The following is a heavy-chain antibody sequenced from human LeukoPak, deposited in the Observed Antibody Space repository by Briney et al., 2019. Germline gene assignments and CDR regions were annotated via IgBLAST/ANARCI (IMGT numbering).Heavy chain of an antibody. V-gene: IGHV4-59*04. D-gene: IGHD1-26*01. CDR2: VYHSGST. Sequence: SETLSLTCTVSGGSISSYYWSWIRQPPGGGLEWIGSVYHSGSTYYNPSLKSRVTISVDTSKNQFSLKLKSVTAADTAVYFCAKTESSGIVGATTQFDYWGQGTLVTVSS. CDR3: AKTESSGIVGATTQFDY. J-gene: IGHJ4*02. CDR1: GGSISSYY.